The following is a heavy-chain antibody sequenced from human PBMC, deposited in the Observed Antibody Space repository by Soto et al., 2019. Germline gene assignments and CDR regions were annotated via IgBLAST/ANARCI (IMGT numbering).Heavy chain of an antibody. CDR3: AKAPHRYDTAKVSNYFEY. V-gene: IGHV3-23*01. J-gene: IGHJ4*02. CDR2: ISGSGGST. CDR1: GFTFSSYA. Sequence: GGSLRLSCAASGFTFSSYAMSWVRQAPGKXLEWVSAISGSGGSTYYADSVKGRFTISRDNSKNTLYLQMNSLRAEDTAVYYCAKAPHRYDTAKVSNYFEYWGQGTLVTVSS. D-gene: IGHD5-18*01.